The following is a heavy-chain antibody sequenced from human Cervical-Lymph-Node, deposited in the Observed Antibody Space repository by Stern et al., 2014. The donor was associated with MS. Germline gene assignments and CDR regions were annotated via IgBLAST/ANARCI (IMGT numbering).Heavy chain of an antibody. J-gene: IGHJ6*02. V-gene: IGHV1-69*01. D-gene: IGHD2-2*01. Sequence: VPLVESGAEVKKPGSSVKVSCKATGDSFITYAISWVRQAPGHGLEWMGGTPPLFGASNYAQKFQGRVTISADASTSTTYMELTRLTSEDTAVYYCARGGYCTSAGCFRYHYYGMDVWGQGTTVTVSS. CDR3: ARGGYCTSAGCFRYHYYGMDV. CDR1: GDSFITYA. CDR2: TPPLFGAS.